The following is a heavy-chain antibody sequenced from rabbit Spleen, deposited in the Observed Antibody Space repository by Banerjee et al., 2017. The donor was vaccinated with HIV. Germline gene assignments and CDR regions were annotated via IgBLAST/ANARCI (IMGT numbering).Heavy chain of an antibody. D-gene: IGHD7-1*01. Sequence: QSLEESGGDLVKPGASLTLTCKASGVSFSDKDVMCWVRQAPGKGLEWITCINIATGKSVYASWVSGRFIMSRTSSTTVTLQMTSLTAADTATYFCARDLVTAIGWNFALWGPGTSSPS. J-gene: IGHJ4*01. CDR3: ARDLVTAIGWNFAL. V-gene: IGHV1S40*01. CDR1: GVSFSDKDV. CDR2: INIATGKS.